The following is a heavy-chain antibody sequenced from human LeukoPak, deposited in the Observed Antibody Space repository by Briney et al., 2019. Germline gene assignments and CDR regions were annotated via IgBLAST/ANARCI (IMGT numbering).Heavy chain of an antibody. D-gene: IGHD6-13*01. V-gene: IGHV3-48*03. J-gene: IGHJ3*02. CDR1: GFTLSSYE. CDR2: ISSSGSTI. CDR3: ARPSSSWNFGAFDI. Sequence: PGGSLRLSCAASGFTLSSYEMNWVRQAPGKGLEWVSYISSSGSTIYYADSVKGRFTISRDNAKNSLYLQMNSLRAEDTAVYYCARPSSSWNFGAFDIWGQGTMVTVSS.